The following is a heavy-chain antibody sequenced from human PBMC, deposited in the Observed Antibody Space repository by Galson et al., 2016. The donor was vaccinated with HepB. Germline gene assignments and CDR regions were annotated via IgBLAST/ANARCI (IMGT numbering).Heavy chain of an antibody. CDR2: TYYRAKWYK. V-gene: IGHV6-1*01. Sequence: CAISGDSVSTDSATWNWIRQSPSRGLEWLGRTYYRAKWYKTYAVSVKSRITINPDTSTNQIFLQLNSVTPEDSAIYYCARATANWDGGGDNWSDPWGQGTLVTVSS. J-gene: IGHJ5*02. CDR3: ARATANWDGGGDNWSDP. CDR1: GDSVSTDSAT. D-gene: IGHD7-27*01.